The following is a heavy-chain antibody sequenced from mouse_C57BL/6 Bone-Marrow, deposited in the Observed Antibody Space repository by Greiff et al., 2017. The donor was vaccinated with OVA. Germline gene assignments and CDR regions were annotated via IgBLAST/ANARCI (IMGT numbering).Heavy chain of an antibody. CDR2: IYPGDGDT. Sequence: QVQLQQSGAELVKPGASVKISCKASGYAFSSYWMNWVKQRPGKGLEWIGQIYPGDGDTNYNGKFKGKATLTADKSSSTAYMQLSSLTSEDSAVYFCARGGIYYYGGSQSFFDYWGQGTTLTVSS. V-gene: IGHV1-80*01. J-gene: IGHJ2*01. CDR3: ARGGIYYYGGSQSFFDY. CDR1: GYAFSSYW. D-gene: IGHD1-1*01.